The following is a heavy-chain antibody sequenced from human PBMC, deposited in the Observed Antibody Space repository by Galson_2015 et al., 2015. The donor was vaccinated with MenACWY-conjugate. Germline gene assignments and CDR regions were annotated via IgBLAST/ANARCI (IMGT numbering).Heavy chain of an antibody. CDR1: GFSLRTSGMR. V-gene: IGHV2-70*04. D-gene: IGHD2-15*01. J-gene: IGHJ4*02. Sequence: PALVKPTQTLTLTCTFSGFSLRTSGMRVNWVRQPPGKALEWLARIDWDDDKLYNTSLRTRLTISKDTSKNQVVLTMTNMDPADTATYYCVRTSYCSGGRCYSPFDFWGQGTLVTVSS. CDR3: VRTSYCSGGRCYSPFDF. CDR2: IDWDDDK.